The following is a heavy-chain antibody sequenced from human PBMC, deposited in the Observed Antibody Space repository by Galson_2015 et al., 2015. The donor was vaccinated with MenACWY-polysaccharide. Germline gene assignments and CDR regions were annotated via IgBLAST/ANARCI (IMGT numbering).Heavy chain of an antibody. CDR3: ARVLTHWYCDL. D-gene: IGHD4-23*01. Sequence: SLRLSCAASGFSFGTSWMTWFRRAPGKGLEWVANIAPDGSEMSYVHSVKGRFTISRDNARNSLYLQMHSLRADDTAEYYCARVLTHWYCDLWGRGTLVTVSP. J-gene: IGHJ2*01. CDR2: IAPDGSEM. V-gene: IGHV3-7*01. CDR1: GFSFGTSW.